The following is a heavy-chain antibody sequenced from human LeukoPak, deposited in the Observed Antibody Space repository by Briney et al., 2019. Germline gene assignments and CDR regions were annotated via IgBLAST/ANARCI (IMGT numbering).Heavy chain of an antibody. CDR3: ARENDYGSGSYWDRKLDFDY. D-gene: IGHD3-10*01. V-gene: IGHV1-2*04. J-gene: IGHJ4*02. Sequence: GASVKVSCKASGYTFTGYYMHWVRQAPGQGLEWMGWINPNSGGTNYAQKFQGWVTMTRDTSISTAYMELSRLRSDDTAVYYCARENDYGSGSYWDRKLDFDYWGQGTLVTVSS. CDR2: INPNSGGT. CDR1: GYTFTGYY.